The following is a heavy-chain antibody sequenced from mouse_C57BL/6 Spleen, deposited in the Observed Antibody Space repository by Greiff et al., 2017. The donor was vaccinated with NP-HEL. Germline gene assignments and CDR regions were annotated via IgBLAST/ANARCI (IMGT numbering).Heavy chain of an antibody. V-gene: IGHV1-64*01. CDR1: GYTFTSYW. CDR2: IHPNSGST. Sequence: QVQLQQSGAELVKPGASVKLSCKASGYTFTSYWMHWVKQRPGQGLEWIGMIHPNSGSTNYNEKFKSKATLTVDKSSSTAYMQLSSLTSEDSAVYYCARKGGAWDYFDYWGQGTTLTVAS. CDR3: ARKGGAWDYFDY. J-gene: IGHJ2*01. D-gene: IGHD4-1*01.